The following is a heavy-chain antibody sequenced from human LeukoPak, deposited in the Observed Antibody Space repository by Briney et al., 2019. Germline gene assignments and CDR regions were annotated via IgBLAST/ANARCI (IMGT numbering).Heavy chain of an antibody. Sequence: GGSLRLSCAASGFTFSSYSMNWVRQAPGKGLEWVSYISSSSSTIYYADSVKGRFTISRDNAKSSLYLQMNSLRAEDTAVYYCARGGTTAMVWYYYYGMDVWGQGTTVTVSS. D-gene: IGHD5-18*01. CDR3: ARGGTTAMVWYYYYGMDV. CDR1: GFTFSSYS. CDR2: ISSSSSTI. J-gene: IGHJ6*02. V-gene: IGHV3-48*01.